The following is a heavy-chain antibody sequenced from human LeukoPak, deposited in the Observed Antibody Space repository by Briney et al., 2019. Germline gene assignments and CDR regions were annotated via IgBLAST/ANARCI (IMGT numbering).Heavy chain of an antibody. J-gene: IGHJ4*02. CDR1: GFTFSTYG. CDR3: ARFRAATTRFDY. D-gene: IGHD1/OR15-1a*01. CDR2: ISTTGGST. Sequence: GGSLRLSCAASGFTFSTYGMSWVRQAPGKGLEWVSSISTTGGSTQYADSVKGRFAISRDNSKNTLYLEMNSLRPEDTAVYYCARFRAATTRFDYWGQGTLVTVSS. V-gene: IGHV3-23*01.